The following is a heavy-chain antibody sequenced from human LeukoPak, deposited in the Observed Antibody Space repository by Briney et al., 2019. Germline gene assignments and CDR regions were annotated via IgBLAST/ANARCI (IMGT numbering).Heavy chain of an antibody. J-gene: IGHJ4*02. D-gene: IGHD5-24*01. CDR2: INPNSGGT. Sequence: ASVKVSCTASGYTFTGYYMHWVRQAPGQGLEWMGWINPNSGGTNYAQKFQGRVTMTRDTSISTAYMELSRLRSDDTAVYYCARVMAAQESYVDYWGQGTLVTVSS. V-gene: IGHV1-2*02. CDR1: GYTFTGYY. CDR3: ARVMAAQESYVDY.